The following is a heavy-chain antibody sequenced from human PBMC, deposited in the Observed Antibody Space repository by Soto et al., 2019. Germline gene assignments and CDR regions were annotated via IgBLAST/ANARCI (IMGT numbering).Heavy chain of an antibody. CDR1: GFTFSNAW. CDR3: TTRKRLTDAFDI. J-gene: IGHJ3*02. V-gene: IGHV3-15*01. D-gene: IGHD3-3*01. Sequence: EVQLVESGGGLVKPGGSLRISCAASGFTFSNAWMSWVRQAPGKGLEWVGRIKSKTDGGTTDYAAPVKGRFTISRDDSKNTLYLQMNSLKTEDTAVYYCTTRKRLTDAFDIWGQGTMVTVSS. CDR2: IKSKTDGGTT.